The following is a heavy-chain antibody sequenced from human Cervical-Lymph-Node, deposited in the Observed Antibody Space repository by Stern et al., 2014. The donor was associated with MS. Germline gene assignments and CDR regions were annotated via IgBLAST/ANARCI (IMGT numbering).Heavy chain of an antibody. CDR2: ISYDGSHK. V-gene: IGHV3-30*15. CDR1: GFTFSDYG. J-gene: IGHJ4*02. Sequence: VHLVESGGDVVQPGRSLRLSCAASGFTFSDYGLNWVRQAPGKGLEWVAVISYDGSHKYYADSVKGQFTISRDNSKNTLYLQMSSLRAEDTAVYYCARNADPFYYDTSGYYLDYWGQGTLVTVSS. CDR3: ARNADPFYYDTSGYYLDY. D-gene: IGHD3-22*01.